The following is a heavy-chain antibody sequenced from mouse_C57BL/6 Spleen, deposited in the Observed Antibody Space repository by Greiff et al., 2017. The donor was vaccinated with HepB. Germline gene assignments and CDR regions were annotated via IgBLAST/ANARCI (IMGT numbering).Heavy chain of an antibody. CDR1: GFTFTDYY. Sequence: DVLLVESGGGLVQPGGSLSLSCAASGFTFTDYYMSWVRQPPGKALEWLGFIRNKANGYTTEYSASVKGRFTISRDNSQSILYLQMNALRAEDSANCYCARYFYDYWCFDVWGTGTTVTVAS. CDR2: IRNKANGYTT. J-gene: IGHJ1*03. D-gene: IGHD2-3*01. CDR3: ARYFYDYWCFDV. V-gene: IGHV7-3*01.